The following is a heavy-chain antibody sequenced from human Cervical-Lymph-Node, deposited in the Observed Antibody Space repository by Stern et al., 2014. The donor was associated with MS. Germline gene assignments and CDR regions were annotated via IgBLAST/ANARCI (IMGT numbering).Heavy chain of an antibody. D-gene: IGHD2-21*01. J-gene: IGHJ4*02. Sequence: EVQLVESGAEVKKPGESLQISCQGSGFSFTGYWIGWVRPMPGKGLEWMGNIYPEDSDTRHSPSYQGHVTISVDKSISTAYLQWTSLRASDTAMYFCARRNGDLAFDYWGQGTPVTVSS. CDR2: IYPEDSDT. V-gene: IGHV5-51*01. CDR3: ARRNGDLAFDY. CDR1: GFSFTGYW.